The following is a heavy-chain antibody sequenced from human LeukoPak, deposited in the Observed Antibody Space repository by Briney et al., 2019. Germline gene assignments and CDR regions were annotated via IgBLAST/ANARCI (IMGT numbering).Heavy chain of an antibody. V-gene: IGHV4-31*03. CDR2: IHSSGNT. CDR1: GDSISRGYY. J-gene: IGHJ5*01. D-gene: IGHD3-22*01. Sequence: SETLSLTCTVSGDSISRGYYWVWIRQPPGKGLEWIGYIHSSGNTYYNPSLQNRLIISRDATEDPLSLTLTSVTAADTAVYFCASGYGSGWLDSWGQGTQVTVSS. CDR3: ASGYGSGWLDS.